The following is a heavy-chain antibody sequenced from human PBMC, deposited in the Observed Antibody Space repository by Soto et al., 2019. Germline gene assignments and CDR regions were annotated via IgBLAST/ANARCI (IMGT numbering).Heavy chain of an antibody. CDR3: ARLGYCSSTSCYTEFDY. D-gene: IGHD2-2*02. J-gene: IGHJ4*02. CDR2: INHSGST. V-gene: IGHV4-34*01. CDR1: GGSFSGYY. Sequence: QVQLQQWGAGLLKTSETLSLTCAVYGGSFSGYYWSWIRQPPGKGLEWIGEINHSGSTNYNPSLKSRVTISVDTSKNQFSLKLSSVTAADTAVYYCARLGYCSSTSCYTEFDYWGQGTLVTVSS.